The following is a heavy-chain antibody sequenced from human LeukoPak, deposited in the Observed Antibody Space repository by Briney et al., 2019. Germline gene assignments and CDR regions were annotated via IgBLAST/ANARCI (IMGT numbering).Heavy chain of an antibody. CDR3: ARDAQRGFDYSNSLEY. CDR1: GLTFSLYG. CDR2: IWSDGSNQ. D-gene: IGHD4-11*01. Sequence: GGSLTLFCAAAGLTFSLYGLLWVRPAPGKGLAWVAVIWSDGSNQYHGDSVKGRFTISRDDSGNTVYLQMNSLRPQETGLYYCARDAQRGFDYSNSLEYWGQGTPVTVST. V-gene: IGHV3-33*08. J-gene: IGHJ4*02.